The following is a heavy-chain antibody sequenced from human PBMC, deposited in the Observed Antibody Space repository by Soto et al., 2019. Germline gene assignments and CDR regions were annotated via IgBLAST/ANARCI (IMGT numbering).Heavy chain of an antibody. D-gene: IGHD3-16*01. CDR1: GFTFSSYA. CDR3: ARVWVAPEYNFFDP. CDR2: ISYDGSNK. Sequence: QVQLVESGGGVAQPGRSLRLSCAASGFTFSSYAMHWVRQAPGKGLEWVALISYDGSNKFYADSVKGRFTISRDNSKKTVYLQMSSLRTEDTAVYYCARVWVAPEYNFFDPWGQGTLVTVSS. V-gene: IGHV3-30-3*01. J-gene: IGHJ5*02.